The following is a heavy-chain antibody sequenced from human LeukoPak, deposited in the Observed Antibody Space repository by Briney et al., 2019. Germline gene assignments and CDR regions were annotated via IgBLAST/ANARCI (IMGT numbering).Heavy chain of an antibody. CDR2: FSGSGGSQ. Sequence: GGSLRLSCVGSGFSLEDYAMRWVRQVPGKGLEWVSGFSGSGGSQDYADSVKGRFTISRDNAKNSLYLQMNSLRLEDTAFYYCTKDMGFDLLKDAFHVWGQGTLVSVSS. V-gene: IGHV3-9*01. D-gene: IGHD3-9*01. CDR1: GFSLEDYA. CDR3: TKDMGFDLLKDAFHV. J-gene: IGHJ3*01.